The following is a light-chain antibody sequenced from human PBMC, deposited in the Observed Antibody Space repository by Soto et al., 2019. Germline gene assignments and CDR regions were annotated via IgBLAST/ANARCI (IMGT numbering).Light chain of an antibody. CDR2: GAS. CDR1: RSVAGN. V-gene: IGKV3-15*01. J-gene: IGKJ5*01. Sequence: ELWMTQPQAPLPVSQGERATSSCRPSRSVAGNLAWYQQKPGQAPRLLIYGASTRATGIPARFSGSGSGTEFTLTISSLQSEDFAVYYCQQYNNWPPITFGQGTRLEIK. CDR3: QQYNNWPPIT.